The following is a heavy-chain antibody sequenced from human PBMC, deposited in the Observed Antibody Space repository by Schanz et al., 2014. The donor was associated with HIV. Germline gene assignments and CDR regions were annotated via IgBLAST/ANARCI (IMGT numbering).Heavy chain of an antibody. CDR2: ITDSGDKT. J-gene: IGHJ3*02. V-gene: IGHV3-23*01. Sequence: EALLLESGGGLVQPGGSLRLSCRGSEFPFSHNAMTWVRQAPGKGLQWVSSITDSGDKTDYKDSVKGRFTISRDNSRNTLFLQMDSLRVDDTAVYYCAQMGAFAAFDIWGHGTVVTVSP. CDR3: AQMGAFAAFDI. D-gene: IGHD3-16*01. CDR1: EFPFSHNA.